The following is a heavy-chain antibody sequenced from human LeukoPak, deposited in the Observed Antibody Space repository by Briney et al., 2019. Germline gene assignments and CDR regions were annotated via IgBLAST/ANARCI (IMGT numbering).Heavy chain of an antibody. CDR3: ARERTVRGYDSSGYPDY. V-gene: IGHV1-18*01. CDR2: ISAYNGNT. CDR1: GYTFTSYG. Sequence: ASVKVSCKASGYTFTSYGISWVRQAPGQGLEWMGWISAYNGNTNYAQKLQGRVTMTTDTSTSTAYMELRSLRSDDTAVYYCARERTVRGYDSSGYPDYWGQGTLVTVSS. J-gene: IGHJ4*02. D-gene: IGHD3-22*01.